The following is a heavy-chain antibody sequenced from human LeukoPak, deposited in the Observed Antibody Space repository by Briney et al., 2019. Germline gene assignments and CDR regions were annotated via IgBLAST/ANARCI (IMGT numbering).Heavy chain of an antibody. J-gene: IGHJ4*02. CDR3: AREYHSGWYYFDY. CDR2: MWYDGSNK. Sequence: PGGSLRLSCAASGFTFSSYGMHWVRQAPGKELEWVAVMWYDGSNKYYADSVKGRFTISRDTSKNTLYLQMNSLRAEDTAVYYCAREYHSGWYYFDYWGQGTLVTVSS. D-gene: IGHD6-19*01. CDR1: GFTFSSYG. V-gene: IGHV3-33*01.